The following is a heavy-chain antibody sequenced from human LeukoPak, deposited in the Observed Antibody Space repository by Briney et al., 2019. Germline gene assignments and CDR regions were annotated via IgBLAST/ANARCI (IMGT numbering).Heavy chain of an antibody. CDR2: ISGSGGST. Sequence: GGSLRLSCAASGFTFSSYGMSWVRQAPGKGLEWVSAISGSGGSTYYADSVKGRFTISRDNSKNTLYLQMNSLRAEDTAVYYCAKDREPGITISLFDPWGQGTLVTVSS. V-gene: IGHV3-23*01. CDR3: AKDREPGITISLFDP. CDR1: GFTFSSYG. D-gene: IGHD3-9*01. J-gene: IGHJ5*02.